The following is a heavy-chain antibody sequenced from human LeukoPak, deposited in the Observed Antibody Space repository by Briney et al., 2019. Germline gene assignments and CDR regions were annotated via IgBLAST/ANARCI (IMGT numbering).Heavy chain of an antibody. D-gene: IGHD2-2*01. V-gene: IGHV1-2*06. J-gene: IGHJ4*02. CDR2: ISPKNGVT. Sequence: GASVKVSCKASGYTFTDYYIHWVRQGPGQGLEWVWRISPKNGVTVYAQNFRGRVTVTRDTSITTAYMELNRLTSDNTAVYFCARVEGSAATSYDWGQGTLLTVSS. CDR3: ARVEGSAATSYD. CDR1: GYTFTDYY.